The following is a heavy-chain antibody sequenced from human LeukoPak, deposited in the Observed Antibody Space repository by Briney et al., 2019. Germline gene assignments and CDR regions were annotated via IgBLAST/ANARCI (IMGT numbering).Heavy chain of an antibody. D-gene: IGHD6-19*01. Sequence: SETLSLTCAVYGGSFSGYYWSWIRQPPGKGLEWIGEINHSGSTSYNPSLKSRVTISVDTSKNQFSLKLSSVTAADTAVYYCASGQWLVPFDYWGQGTLVTVSS. CDR2: INHSGST. V-gene: IGHV4-34*01. J-gene: IGHJ4*02. CDR3: ASGQWLVPFDY. CDR1: GGSFSGYY.